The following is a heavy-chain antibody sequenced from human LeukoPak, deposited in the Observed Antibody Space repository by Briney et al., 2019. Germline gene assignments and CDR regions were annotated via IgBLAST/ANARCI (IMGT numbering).Heavy chain of an antibody. D-gene: IGHD4-11*01. V-gene: IGHV3-33*06. CDR2: IWSDKSNR. J-gene: IGHJ4*02. CDR3: AKDAQRGFDYSNSLEY. CDR1: GFIFNHHA. Sequence: GGSLRLSCAASGFIFNHHAMHWVRQAPGKGLEWVAVIWSDKSNRFYADSVRGRFTISRDDSRKTIYLQMERMTAEDTAIYYCAKDAQRGFDYSNSLEYWGQGALVTVAS.